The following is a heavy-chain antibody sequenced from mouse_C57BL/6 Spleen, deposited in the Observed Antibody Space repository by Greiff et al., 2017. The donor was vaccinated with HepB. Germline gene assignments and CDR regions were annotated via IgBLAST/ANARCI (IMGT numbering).Heavy chain of an antibody. D-gene: IGHD1-1*01. CDR3: ARRGGYYYGSSPFDY. J-gene: IGHJ2*01. V-gene: IGHV1-26*01. CDR2: INPNNGGT. Sequence: EVQLQQSGPELVKPGASVKISCKASGYTFTDYYMNWVKQSHGKSLEWIGDINPNNGGTSYNQKFKGKATLTVDKSSSTAYMELRSLTSEDSAVYYCARRGGYYYGSSPFDYWGQGTTLTVSS. CDR1: GYTFTDYY.